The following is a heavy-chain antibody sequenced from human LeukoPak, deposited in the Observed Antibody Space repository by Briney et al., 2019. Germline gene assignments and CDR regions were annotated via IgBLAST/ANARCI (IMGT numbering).Heavy chain of an antibody. CDR1: GGSISSYY. D-gene: IGHD2-21*02. CDR3: AKAYCGGDCYSRHDAFDI. V-gene: IGHV4-59*12. CDR2: IYYSGST. J-gene: IGHJ3*02. Sequence: PETLSLTCTVSGGSISSYYWSWIRQPPGKGLEWIGYIYYSGSTNYNPSLKSRVTISVDTSKNQFSLKLSSVTAADTAVYYCAKAYCGGDCYSRHDAFDIWGQGTMVTVSS.